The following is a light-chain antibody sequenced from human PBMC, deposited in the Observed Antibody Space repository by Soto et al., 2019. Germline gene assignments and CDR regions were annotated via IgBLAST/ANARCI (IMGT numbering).Light chain of an antibody. CDR1: RSDVGGYNY. CDR3: YSYTSSRNWV. Sequence: QSALTQPASVSGSPGQSITISCTGTRSDVGGYNYVSWYQQHPGKAPKLMIFEVSNRPSGVSNRFSGSKSGNTASLTISGLQAEDEADYYCYSYTSSRNWVFGGGTKLTVL. V-gene: IGLV2-14*01. CDR2: EVS. J-gene: IGLJ3*02.